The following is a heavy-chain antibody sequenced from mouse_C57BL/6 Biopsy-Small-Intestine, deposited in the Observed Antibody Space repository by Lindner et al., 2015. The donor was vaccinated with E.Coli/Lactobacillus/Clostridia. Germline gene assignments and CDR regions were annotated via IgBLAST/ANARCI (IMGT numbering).Heavy chain of an antibody. CDR1: GFTFSDYG. V-gene: IGHV5-17*01. J-gene: IGHJ1*03. Sequence: VQLQESGGGLVKPGGSLKLSCAASGFTFSDYGMHWVRQAPEKGLEWVAYISSGSSTIYYADTVKGRFTISRDNAKNTLFLQMTSLRSEDTAMYYCTRSSYWYFDGLGHRDHGHRLL. CDR3: TRSSYWYFDG. CDR2: ISSGSSTI.